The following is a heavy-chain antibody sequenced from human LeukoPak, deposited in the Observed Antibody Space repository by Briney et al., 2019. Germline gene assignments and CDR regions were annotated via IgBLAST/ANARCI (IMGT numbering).Heavy chain of an antibody. CDR2: INHSGST. CDR1: GGSFSGYY. J-gene: IGHJ6*03. CDR3: ARDRVGQQLVGRNYYYYYMDV. D-gene: IGHD6-13*01. Sequence: SETLSLTCAVYGGSFSGYYWSWIRQPPRKGLEWIGEINHSGSTNYNPSLKSRVTISVDTSKNQFSLKLSSVTAADTAVYYCARDRVGQQLVGRNYYYYYMDVWGKGTTVTISS. V-gene: IGHV4-34*01.